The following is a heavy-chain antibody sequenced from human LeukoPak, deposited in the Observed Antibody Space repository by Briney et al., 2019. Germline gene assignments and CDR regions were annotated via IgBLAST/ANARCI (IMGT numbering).Heavy chain of an antibody. CDR2: INPNSGGT. D-gene: IGHD2-2*01. V-gene: IGHV1-2*02. CDR3: ARDDYCSSTSCQLGYMDV. J-gene: IGHJ6*03. Sequence: ASVKVSCKASGGTFSSYAISWVRQAPGQGLEWMGWINPNSGGTNYAQRFQGRVTMTRDTSISTAYMELSRLRSDDTAVYYCARDDYCSSTSCQLGYMDVWGKGTTVTVSS. CDR1: GGTFSSYA.